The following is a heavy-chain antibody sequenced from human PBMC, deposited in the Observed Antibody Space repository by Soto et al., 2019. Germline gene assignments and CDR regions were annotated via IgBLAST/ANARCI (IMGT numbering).Heavy chain of an antibody. CDR1: GYTFTSYA. V-gene: IGHV1-3*05. D-gene: IGHD2-21*02. J-gene: IGHJ4*02. CDR3: ARAWVVVTAPDY. Sequence: QVQLVQSGAEEKKPGASVKVSCKASGYTFTSYAMHWVRQAPGQRLEWMGWINAGNGNTKYSQKFQGRVTITRDTSASTAYMELSSLRAEDTAVYYCARAWVVVTAPDYCGQWTLVTVSS. CDR2: INAGNGNT.